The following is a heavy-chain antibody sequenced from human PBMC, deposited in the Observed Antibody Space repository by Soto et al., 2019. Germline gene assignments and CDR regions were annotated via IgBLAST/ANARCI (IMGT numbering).Heavy chain of an antibody. CDR1: GYSFTSYW. V-gene: IGHV5-10-1*03. Sequence: EVQLVQSGAEVKKPGESLRISCKGSGYSFTSYWISWVRQMPGKGLEWMGRIDPSDSYTNYSPSFQGHVTISADKSISTAYLQWSSLKASDTAMYYCARHDIVFGIVVVTATPLDYWGQGTLVTVSS. CDR3: ARHDIVFGIVVVTATPLDY. CDR2: IDPSDSYT. J-gene: IGHJ4*02. D-gene: IGHD2-21*02.